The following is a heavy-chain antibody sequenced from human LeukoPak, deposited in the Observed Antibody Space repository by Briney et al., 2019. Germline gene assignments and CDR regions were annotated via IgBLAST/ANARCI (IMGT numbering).Heavy chain of an antibody. CDR1: GFTFSSYS. V-gene: IGHV3-48*04. Sequence: GGSLRLSCAASGFTFSSYSMNWVRQAPGKGLEWVSYISSSGSTIYYADSVKGRFTISRDNAKNSLYLQMNSLRAEDTAVYYCARTPFIRDSSGYYSIPRYFDYWGQGTLVTVSS. D-gene: IGHD3-22*01. CDR2: ISSSGSTI. CDR3: ARTPFIRDSSGYYSIPRYFDY. J-gene: IGHJ4*02.